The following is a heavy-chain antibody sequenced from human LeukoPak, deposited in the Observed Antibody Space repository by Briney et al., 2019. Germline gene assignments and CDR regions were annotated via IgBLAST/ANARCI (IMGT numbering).Heavy chain of an antibody. V-gene: IGHV4-39*01. Sequence: SETLSLTCTVSGGSINSSSYYWGWIRQPPGKGLEWIGSIYYSGSTYYNPSLKSRVTISVDTSKNQFSLKVSSVTAADTAVYYCARYDSSYYYNYFDYWGQGTLVTVSS. J-gene: IGHJ4*02. CDR3: ARYDSSYYYNYFDY. D-gene: IGHD3-22*01. CDR2: IYYSGST. CDR1: GGSINSSSYY.